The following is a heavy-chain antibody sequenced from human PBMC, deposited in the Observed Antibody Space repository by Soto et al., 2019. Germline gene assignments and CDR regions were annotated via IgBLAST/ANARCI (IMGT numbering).Heavy chain of an antibody. V-gene: IGHV1-46*01. Sequence: QVQMVQSGAEVKKPGASVRVSCKASGYTVTSYYMHWVRQAPGQGLEWMGIINPSGGSTSYAQKFQGRVTMTTDTSTSTVYMELSSLRSEDTAVYYCGVFARDFDYWGQGTLVTVSA. J-gene: IGHJ4*02. CDR2: INPSGGST. CDR1: GYTVTSYY. CDR3: GVFARDFDY. D-gene: IGHD2-21*01.